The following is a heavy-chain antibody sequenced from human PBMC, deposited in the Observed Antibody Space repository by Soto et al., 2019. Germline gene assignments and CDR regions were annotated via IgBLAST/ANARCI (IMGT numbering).Heavy chain of an antibody. V-gene: IGHV1-18*01. J-gene: IGHJ5*02. CDR2: INAYDGKT. CDR1: GYTFNTYG. D-gene: IGHD3-3*01. Sequence: ASVKVSCKTSGYTFNTYGINWVRQAPGQGLELMGWINAYDGKTTYAEKFQGRVTMTTDTSTSTAYMELRSLRSDDTAIYYCARDPHEFWTSYWFDPWGQGTPVTVSS. CDR3: ARDPHEFWTSYWFDP.